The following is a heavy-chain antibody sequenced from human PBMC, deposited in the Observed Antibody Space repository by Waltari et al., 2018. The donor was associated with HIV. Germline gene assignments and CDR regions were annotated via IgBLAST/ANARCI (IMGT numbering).Heavy chain of an antibody. J-gene: IGHJ6*02. CDR3: ARAMVRGVIFHKGGMDV. CDR2: ISAYNGNT. Sequence: QVQLVQSGAEVKKPGASVKVSCKASGYTFTSYGISWVRQATGQGLEWMGWISAYNGNTNYAQKLQGRVTMTTDTSTSTAYMELRSLRSDDTAVYYCARAMVRGVIFHKGGMDVWGQGTTVTVSS. V-gene: IGHV1-18*01. CDR1: GYTFTSYG. D-gene: IGHD3-10*01.